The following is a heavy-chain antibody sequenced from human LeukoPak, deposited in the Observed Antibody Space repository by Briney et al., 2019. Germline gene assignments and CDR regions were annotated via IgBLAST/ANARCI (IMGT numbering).Heavy chain of an antibody. CDR3: ARGSYSSGWYGAFFDY. D-gene: IGHD6-19*01. Sequence: ASVKVSCKASGYTFTGYYMHWVRQAPGQGLEWMGWSNPNSGGTNYAQKFQGRVTMTRDTSISTAYMELSRLRSDDTAVCYCARGSYSSGWYGAFFDYWGQGTLVTVSS. J-gene: IGHJ4*02. CDR2: SNPNSGGT. CDR1: GYTFTGYY. V-gene: IGHV1-2*02.